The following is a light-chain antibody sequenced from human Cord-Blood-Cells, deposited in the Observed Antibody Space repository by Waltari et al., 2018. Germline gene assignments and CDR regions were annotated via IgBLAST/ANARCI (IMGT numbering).Light chain of an antibody. CDR2: DVS. V-gene: IGLV2-14*01. CDR1: SSDVGGYNY. J-gene: IGLJ2*01. Sequence: QSALTQPASVSGSPGQSITISRTGTSSDVGGYNYVSCYQQHPGKAPNLMIYDVSNRPSGVSNRFSGSKSGNTASLTISGLQAEDEADYYCSSYTSSSTVVFGGGTKLTVL. CDR3: SSYTSSSTVV.